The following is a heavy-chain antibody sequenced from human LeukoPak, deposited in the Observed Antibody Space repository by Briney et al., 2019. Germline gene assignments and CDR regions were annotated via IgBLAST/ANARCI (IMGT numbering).Heavy chain of an antibody. CDR1: GGTFSSYA. D-gene: IGHD3-22*01. Sequence: SVKVSCKASGGTFSSYAISWVRQAPGQGLEWMGGIIPIFGTANYAQKFQGRVTITADESTSTAYMELSSLRSEDTAVYYCASGYYDSSGYYYGMDVWGQGTTVTVSS. J-gene: IGHJ6*02. CDR2: IIPIFGTA. CDR3: ASGYYDSSGYYYGMDV. V-gene: IGHV1-69*13.